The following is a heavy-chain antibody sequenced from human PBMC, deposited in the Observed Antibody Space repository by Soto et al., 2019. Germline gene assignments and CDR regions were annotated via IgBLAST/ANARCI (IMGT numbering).Heavy chain of an antibody. CDR3: ERLYENNWNDGPLGY. CDR2: IYYSGST. CDR1: GGSISSSSYY. J-gene: IGHJ4*02. Sequence: SETLSLTCTVSGGSISSSSYYWGWIRQPPGKGLEWIGSIYYSGSTYYNPSLKSRVTISVDTSKNQFSLKLSSVTAADTAVYYCERLYENNWNDGPLGYWGQGTLVTVSS. V-gene: IGHV4-39*01. D-gene: IGHD1-20*01.